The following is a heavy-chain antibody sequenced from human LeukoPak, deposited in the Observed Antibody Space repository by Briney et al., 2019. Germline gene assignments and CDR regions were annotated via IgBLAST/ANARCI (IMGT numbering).Heavy chain of an antibody. J-gene: IGHJ4*02. CDR3: ARGSTGTTFDY. V-gene: IGHV1-46*03. D-gene: IGHD1-7*01. CDR1: GYTFINDY. CDR2: INPSGGST. Sequence: ASVKVSCKXSGYTFINDYMHWVRQAPGQGLEWMGIINPSGGSTSYAQNFQGRVTMTRDTSTSTVYMDLSSLRSEDTAVYYCARGSTGTTFDYWGQGTLVTVSS.